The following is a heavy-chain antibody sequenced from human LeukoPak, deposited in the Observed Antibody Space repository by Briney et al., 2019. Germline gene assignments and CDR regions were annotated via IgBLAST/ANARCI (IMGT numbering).Heavy chain of an antibody. D-gene: IGHD3-22*01. Sequence: SVKASCKASGGTFSSYAISWVRQAPGQGLEWMGRIIPILGIANYAQKFQGRVTITADKSTSTAYMELSSLRSEDTAVYYCASVVDYYDSSGDAFDIWGQGTMVTVSS. CDR3: ASVVDYYDSSGDAFDI. V-gene: IGHV1-69*04. CDR1: GGTFSSYA. CDR2: IIPILGIA. J-gene: IGHJ3*02.